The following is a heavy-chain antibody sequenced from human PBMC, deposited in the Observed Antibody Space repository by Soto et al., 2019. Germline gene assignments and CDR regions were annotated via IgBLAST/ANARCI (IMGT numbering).Heavy chain of an antibody. CDR1: GFTFSSYG. CDR2: ISYDGSNK. D-gene: IGHD4-17*01. Sequence: QVQLVESGGGVVQPGRSLRLSCAASGFTFSSYGMHWVRRAPGKGLEWVAVISYDGSNKYYADSVKGRFTISRDNSKNTLYLQMNSLRAEDTAVYYCAKDRDFNGDYQAAPPRNNWFDPWGQGTLVTVSS. CDR3: AKDRDFNGDYQAAPPRNNWFDP. V-gene: IGHV3-30*18. J-gene: IGHJ5*02.